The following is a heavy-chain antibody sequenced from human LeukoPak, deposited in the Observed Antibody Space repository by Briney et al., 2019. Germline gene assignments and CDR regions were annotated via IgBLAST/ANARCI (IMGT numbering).Heavy chain of an antibody. CDR3: ARDLLGYSSSPNWFDP. CDR1: GYTFTSYD. Sequence: GASVKVSCKASGYTFTSYDINWVRQATGQGLEWMGWMNPNSGNTGYAQKFQGRVTMTRNTSISTAYMELSSLRSEDTAVYYCARDLLGYSSSPNWFDPWGQGTLVTVSS. D-gene: IGHD6-13*01. CDR2: MNPNSGNT. V-gene: IGHV1-8*01. J-gene: IGHJ5*02.